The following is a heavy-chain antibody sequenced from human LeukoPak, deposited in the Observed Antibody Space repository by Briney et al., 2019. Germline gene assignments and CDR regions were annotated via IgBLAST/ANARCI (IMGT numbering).Heavy chain of an antibody. D-gene: IGHD3-3*01. V-gene: IGHV1-24*01. Sequence: ASVKVSCKVSGYTLTELSMHWVRQAPGKGLEWMGGFDPEDGETIYAQKFQGRVTMTEDTSTDTAYMELSSLRSEDTAVYYCATGLLGSLEWFRAFDIWGQGTMVTVSS. CDR1: GYTLTELS. J-gene: IGHJ3*02. CDR3: ATGLLGSLEWFRAFDI. CDR2: FDPEDGET.